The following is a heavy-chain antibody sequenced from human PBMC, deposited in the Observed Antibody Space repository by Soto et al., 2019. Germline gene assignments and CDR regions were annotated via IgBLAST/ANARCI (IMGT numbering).Heavy chain of an antibody. J-gene: IGHJ4*02. V-gene: IGHV3-74*01. CDR1: GFTFSSYW. Sequence: EVPLMASGGGLVQPGGSLRLSCAASGFTFSSYWMHWVRQAPGKGLVWVSRINSDGSSTTYADSVKGRFTISRDNAKNTLYLQMNSLRAEDTAVYYCARVGYNYAWDYWGQGTLVTVSS. CDR2: INSDGSST. CDR3: ARVGYNYAWDY. D-gene: IGHD5-18*01.